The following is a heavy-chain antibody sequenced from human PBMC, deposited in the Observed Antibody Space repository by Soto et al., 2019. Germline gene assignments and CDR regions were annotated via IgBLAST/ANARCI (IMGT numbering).Heavy chain of an antibody. CDR1: GFTFDDYA. J-gene: IGHJ4*02. V-gene: IGHV3-9*01. Sequence: EVQLVESGGGLVQPGRSLRLSCAASGFTFDDYAMHWVRQAPGKGLEWVSGISWNSGSIGYADSVKSRFTISRDNAQNALYQQMTSSRSGDTALQACAGLRYKEDSYGYALEYGGQGNLVTVSS. D-gene: IGHD5-18*01. CDR3: AGLRYKEDSYGYALEY. CDR2: ISWNSGSI.